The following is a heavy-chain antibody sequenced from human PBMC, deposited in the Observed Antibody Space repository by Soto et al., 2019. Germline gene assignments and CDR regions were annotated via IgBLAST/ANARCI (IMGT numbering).Heavy chain of an antibody. CDR2: IYHSGST. Sequence: QVQLQESGPGLVKPSQTLSLTCTVSAASIISGNHYWTWVRQHPGKALEWIGYIYHSGSTYYNPSLRSRVTISVDASKNQFSLKLNSVTAADTAVYYCARVGVPAVIDYWGQGTLLTVSS. J-gene: IGHJ4*02. V-gene: IGHV4-31*03. CDR3: ARVGVPAVIDY. CDR1: AASIISGNHY. D-gene: IGHD2-2*01.